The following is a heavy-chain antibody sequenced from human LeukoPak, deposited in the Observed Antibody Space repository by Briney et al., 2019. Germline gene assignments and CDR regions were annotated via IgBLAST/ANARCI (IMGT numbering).Heavy chain of an antibody. CDR3: ARAMDVTYYYGSGSPSGIDY. J-gene: IGHJ4*02. Sequence: SETLSLTCTVSGGSVSSGSYYWSWIRQPPGKGLEWIGYIYYSGSTNYNPSLKSRVTISVDTSKNQFSLKLSSVTAADTAVYYCARAMDVTYYYGSGSPSGIDYWGQGTLVTVSS. V-gene: IGHV4-61*01. CDR2: IYYSGST. D-gene: IGHD3-10*01. CDR1: GGSVSSGSYY.